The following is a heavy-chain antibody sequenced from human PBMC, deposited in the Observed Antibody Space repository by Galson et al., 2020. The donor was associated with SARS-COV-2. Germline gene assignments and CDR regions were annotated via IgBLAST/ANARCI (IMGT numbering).Heavy chain of an antibody. J-gene: IGHJ4*02. D-gene: IGHD4-17*01. CDR1: GGTFSSYT. Sequence: SVTVSCKASGGTFSSYTISWVRQAPGQGLEWMGRIIPILGIANYAQKFQGRVTITADQSTSTAYMELSSLRSEDTAVYYCARGSTVPTPFDYWGQGTLVTVSS. CDR3: ARGSTVPTPFDY. V-gene: IGHV1-69*02. CDR2: IIPILGIA.